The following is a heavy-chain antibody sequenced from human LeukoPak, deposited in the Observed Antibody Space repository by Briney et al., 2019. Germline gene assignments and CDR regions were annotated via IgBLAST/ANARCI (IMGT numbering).Heavy chain of an antibody. CDR2: ISSSGSTI. V-gene: IGHV3-48*03. CDR1: GFTFTSYD. J-gene: IGHJ4*02. Sequence: PGGSLRLSCAASGFTFTSYDMNWVRQAPGKGLEWVSYISSSGSTIYYADSVKGRFTISRDSAENSLYLQMNSLRAEGTAVYYCAREGYSGSYFDYWGQGTLVTVSS. CDR3: AREGYSGSYFDY. D-gene: IGHD1-26*01.